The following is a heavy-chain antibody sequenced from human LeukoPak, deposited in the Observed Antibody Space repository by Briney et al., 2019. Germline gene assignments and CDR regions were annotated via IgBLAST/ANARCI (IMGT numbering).Heavy chain of an antibody. CDR3: ARESATDFDY. CDR2: IYTSGST. V-gene: IGHV4-4*07. CDR1: GGSINSYY. Sequence: AETLSLTCTVSGGSINSYYWSWIRQPAGKGLEWIGRIYTSGSTNYNPSLKSRVTMSVDTSKKQFSLKLSSVTAADTAVHYCARESATDFDYWGQGTLVTVSS. J-gene: IGHJ4*02. D-gene: IGHD1-26*01.